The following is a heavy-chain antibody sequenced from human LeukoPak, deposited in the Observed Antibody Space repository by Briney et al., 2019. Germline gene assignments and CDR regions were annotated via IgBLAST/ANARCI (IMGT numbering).Heavy chain of an antibody. J-gene: IGHJ5*01. CDR2: ISAYNGNT. CDR1: GYTFTSYG. V-gene: IGHV1-18*01. D-gene: IGHD6-13*01. Sequence: ASVKVSCKASGYTFTSYGISWVRQAPGQGLEWMGWISAYNGNTNYAQKLQGRVTMTTDTSTSTAYMEPRGLKSDDTAVYFCASISSSWFEYWGQGTLVTVSS. CDR3: ASISSSWFEY.